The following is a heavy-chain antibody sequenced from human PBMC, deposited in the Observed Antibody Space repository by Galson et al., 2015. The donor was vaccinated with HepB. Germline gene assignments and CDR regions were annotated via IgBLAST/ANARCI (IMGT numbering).Heavy chain of an antibody. D-gene: IGHD3-16*01. V-gene: IGHV1-69*13. CDR3: ARVVSGLWGGHNWFDP. Sequence: SVKVSCKASGGTFSSYAISWVRQAPGQGLEWMGGIIPIFGTANYAQKFQGRVTITADESTSTAYMELSSLRSEDTAVYYCARVVSGLWGGHNWFDPWGQGTLVTVSS. CDR1: GGTFSSYA. J-gene: IGHJ5*02. CDR2: IIPIFGTA.